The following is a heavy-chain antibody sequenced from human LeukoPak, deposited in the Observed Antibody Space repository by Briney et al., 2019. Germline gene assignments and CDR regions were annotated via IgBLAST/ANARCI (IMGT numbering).Heavy chain of an antibody. CDR1: GLTFSSHW. Sequence: PGGSLRLSCAASGLTFSSHWMHWVRQAPGKGLEWVSVIYSGGGTYYADSVKGRFTISRDNSNNTLYLQMNSLRAEDTAVYYCARGPSSGYWGQGTLVTVSS. CDR2: IYSGGGT. CDR3: ARGPSSGY. V-gene: IGHV3-53*01. J-gene: IGHJ4*02.